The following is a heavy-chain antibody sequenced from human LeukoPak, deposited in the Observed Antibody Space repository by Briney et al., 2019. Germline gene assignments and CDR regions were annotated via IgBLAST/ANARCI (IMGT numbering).Heavy chain of an antibody. D-gene: IGHD7-27*01. CDR2: IYHSGST. V-gene: IGHV4-38-2*01. CDR3: ARPQWGHVRSVAFGI. Sequence: SETLSLTCAVSGYSISSGYYWGWIRQPPGKGLEWIGSIYHSGSTYYNPSLKSRVTISVDTSKSQFSLKLSSVTAADTAVYYCARPQWGHVRSVAFGIWGQGTMVTVSS. J-gene: IGHJ3*02. CDR1: GYSISSGYY.